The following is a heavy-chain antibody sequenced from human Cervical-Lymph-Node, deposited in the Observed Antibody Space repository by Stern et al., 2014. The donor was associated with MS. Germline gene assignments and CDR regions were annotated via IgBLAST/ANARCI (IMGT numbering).Heavy chain of an antibody. J-gene: IGHJ4*02. Sequence: VQLEESGGGVVQPGRSLRLSCAASGFSFTGHTMHWVRPAQGKGREGVTYISYDGSKYQYAGSVKGRFTISRDTSKNTLYLQMNSLRVEDTALYYCAREDYRNYSPHIDYWGQGTLVTVSS. CDR3: AREDYRNYSPHIDY. V-gene: IGHV3-30-3*01. D-gene: IGHD4-11*01. CDR2: ISYDGSKY. CDR1: GFSFTGHT.